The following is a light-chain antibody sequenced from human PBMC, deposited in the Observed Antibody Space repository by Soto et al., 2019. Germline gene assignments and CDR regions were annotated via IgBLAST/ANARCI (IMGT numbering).Light chain of an antibody. J-gene: IGKJ1*01. CDR3: QQYSSHST. V-gene: IGKV1-5*03. CDR1: PSISSS. CDR2: KAS. Sequence: DIQMTQSPSTVSGSXGDRVTIICRASPSISSSLAWYQQTTGXAPKIXISKASSLESGVTSRFSGSGSGKEFILTISSLQPDDFATYECQQYSSHSTFGQGTKVDI.